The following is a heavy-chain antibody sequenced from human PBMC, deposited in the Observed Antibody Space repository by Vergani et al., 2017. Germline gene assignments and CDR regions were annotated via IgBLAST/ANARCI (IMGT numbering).Heavy chain of an antibody. J-gene: IGHJ2*01. V-gene: IGHV3-9*01. CDR1: GFTFQAFV. CDR2: IDRNYGVK. D-gene: IGHD3-16*01. Sequence: VEAGGGLVQPGGSLRLSCTASGFTFQAFVFHWVRQVSGRGLEWVSGIDRNYGVKNGNSFEGRFSISRDNAKKAVFLQMNNLRHEDTALYFCVKDNDYDADGPFDLWCRGTLVTVSS. CDR3: VKDNDYDADGPFDL.